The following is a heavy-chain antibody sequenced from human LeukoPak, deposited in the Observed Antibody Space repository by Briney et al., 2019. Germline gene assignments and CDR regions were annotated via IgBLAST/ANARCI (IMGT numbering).Heavy chain of an antibody. CDR1: GFTFSSYG. V-gene: IGHV3-30*02. CDR2: IRYDGSNE. D-gene: IGHD3-3*01. CDR3: AKATAIFGVVIYNAFDI. J-gene: IGHJ3*02. Sequence: PGGSLRLSCAASGFTFSSYGMHWVRQAPGKGLEWVAFIRYDGSNEYYADSVKGRFTISRDNSKNTLYLQMNSLRAEDTAVYYCAKATAIFGVVIYNAFDIWGQGTMVTVSS.